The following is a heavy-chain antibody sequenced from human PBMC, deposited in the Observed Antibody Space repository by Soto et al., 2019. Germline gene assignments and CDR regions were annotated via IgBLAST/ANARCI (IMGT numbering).Heavy chain of an antibody. V-gene: IGHV4-30-2*02. J-gene: IGHJ4*02. CDR2: IYHSGST. CDR1: GGSISSGGYS. Sequence: SETLSLTCAVSGGSISSGGYSWSWIRQPPGKGLEWIGYIYHSGSTYYNPSLKSRVTISIDMSKNQFSLKLNSVTAADTAVYYCARIKSSTLDYWGQGTLVTVSS. D-gene: IGHD6-19*01. CDR3: ARIKSSTLDY.